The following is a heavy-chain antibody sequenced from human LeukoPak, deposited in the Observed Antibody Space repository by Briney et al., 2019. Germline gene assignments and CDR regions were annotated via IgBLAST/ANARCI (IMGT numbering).Heavy chain of an antibody. CDR3: ARDPGDSSGYFDY. Sequence: GGSLRLSCATSGFNFDRYTIHWVRQAPGKGLEWVSLAGWAGGTTFYSDSVRGRFTISRDNSKNTLYLQMNSLRAEDTAVYYCARDPGDSSGYFDYWGQGTLVTVSS. J-gene: IGHJ4*02. D-gene: IGHD3-22*01. CDR2: AGWAGGTT. CDR1: GFNFDRYT. V-gene: IGHV3-43*01.